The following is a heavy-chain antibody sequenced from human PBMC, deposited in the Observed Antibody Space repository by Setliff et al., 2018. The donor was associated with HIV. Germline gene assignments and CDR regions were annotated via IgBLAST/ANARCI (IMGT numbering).Heavy chain of an antibody. J-gene: IGHJ3*01. Sequence: SETLSLTCTVSGGSISSSSYYWGWIRQPPGKGLVWIGSLYYSGSTYYNPSLKSRVTMSVDTSKNQFSLKLSSVTAADTAVYYCARRIAPGWWGGNSGDAFDLWGQGTRVT. CDR3: ARRIAPGWWGGNSGDAFDL. D-gene: IGHD2-21*02. V-gene: IGHV4-39*01. CDR2: LYYSGST. CDR1: GGSISSSSYY.